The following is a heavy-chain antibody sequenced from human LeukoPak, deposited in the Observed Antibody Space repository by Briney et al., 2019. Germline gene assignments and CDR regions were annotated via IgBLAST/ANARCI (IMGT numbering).Heavy chain of an antibody. CDR3: ASPYSNYFDY. CDR1: GFTFSSYR. D-gene: IGHD4-11*01. CDR2: IRYDGSNK. Sequence: GGSLRLSCAASGFTFSSYRMHWVRQAPGKGLEWVALIRYDGSNKYYADSVKGRFTITRDNSKNTLYLQMNSLRAEDTAGYYCASPYSNYFDYWGQGTLVTVSS. V-gene: IGHV3-30*02. J-gene: IGHJ4*02.